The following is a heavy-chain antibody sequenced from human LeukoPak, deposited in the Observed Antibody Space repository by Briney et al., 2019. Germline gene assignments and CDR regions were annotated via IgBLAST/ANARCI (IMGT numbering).Heavy chain of an antibody. D-gene: IGHD3-22*01. Sequence: PGGSLRLSCAASGFTFARYGMSWVRQAPGKGLEWVSAISSGLSTYYADSVKGRFTITRDNAKNSLYLQMNSLRAEDMALYYCAKDLGEYYDSSGFDYWGQGTLVTVSS. CDR2: ISSGLST. CDR1: GFTFARYG. J-gene: IGHJ4*02. V-gene: IGHV3-23*01. CDR3: AKDLGEYYDSSGFDY.